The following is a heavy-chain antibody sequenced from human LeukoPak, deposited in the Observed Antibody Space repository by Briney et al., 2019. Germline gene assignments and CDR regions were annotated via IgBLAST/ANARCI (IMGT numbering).Heavy chain of an antibody. CDR2: INSDGSST. CDR3: ASPIAVADYYYYYYMNV. V-gene: IGHV3-74*01. D-gene: IGHD6-19*01. Sequence: GSLRLSCSASGIHFRSHWMERGRQTPGEGVGWVSRINSDGSSTSYADSVKGRFTISRDNAKNTLYLQMNSLRAEDTAVYYCASPIAVADYYYYYYMNVWGKGTTVTVSS. CDR1: GIHFRSHW. J-gene: IGHJ6*03.